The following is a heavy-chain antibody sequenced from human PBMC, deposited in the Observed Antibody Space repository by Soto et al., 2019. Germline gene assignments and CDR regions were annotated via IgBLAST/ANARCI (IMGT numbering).Heavy chain of an antibody. D-gene: IGHD3-10*01. Sequence: GGSLRLSCAASGFTFSSYGMHWVRQAPGKGLEWVAVISYDGSNKYYADSVKGRFTISRDNSKNTLYLQMNSLRAEDTAVYYCAKDLGLTNVLLWFGEFTFDYWGQGTLVTVSS. CDR3: AKDLGLTNVLLWFGEFTFDY. CDR1: GFTFSSYG. CDR2: ISYDGSNK. J-gene: IGHJ4*02. V-gene: IGHV3-30*18.